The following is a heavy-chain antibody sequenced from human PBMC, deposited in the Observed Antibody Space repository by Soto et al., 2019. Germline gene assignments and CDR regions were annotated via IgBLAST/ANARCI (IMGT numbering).Heavy chain of an antibody. CDR1: GYTFTSYG. Sequence: WASVKVSCKASGYTFTSYGISWVRKAPGQGLERMGWISAYNGNTNYAQKFQGRVTMTTDTSTSTAYMELRSLRSDDTAVYYCARTLNEWLLGLDWGQGTLVTVSS. CDR3: ARTLNEWLLGLD. D-gene: IGHD3-3*01. V-gene: IGHV1-18*01. J-gene: IGHJ4*02. CDR2: ISAYNGNT.